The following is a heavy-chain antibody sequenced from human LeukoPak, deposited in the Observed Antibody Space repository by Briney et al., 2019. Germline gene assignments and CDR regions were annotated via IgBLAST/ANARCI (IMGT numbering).Heavy chain of an antibody. CDR1: GYTFTRYA. D-gene: IGHD5-12*01. Sequence: ASVKVSCKASGYTFTRYAITWVRQAPGQGLEWMGWMNPNSGNTGYAQKFQGRVTITRNTSISTAYMELSSLRSEDTAVYYCARAPGVATYNWFDPWGQGTLVTVSS. CDR3: ARAPGVATYNWFDP. CDR2: MNPNSGNT. J-gene: IGHJ5*02. V-gene: IGHV1-8*03.